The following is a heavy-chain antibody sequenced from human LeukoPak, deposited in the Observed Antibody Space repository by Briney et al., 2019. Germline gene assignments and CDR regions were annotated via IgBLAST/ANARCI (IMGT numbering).Heavy chain of an antibody. CDR3: ATGYTNDWGGGNIY. V-gene: IGHV3-74*01. CDR1: GFTFSSYW. J-gene: IGHJ4*02. D-gene: IGHD3-16*02. Sequence: PGGSLKLSCAASGFTFSSYWMHWVRQAPGRGLVWVSRIKSDESSIDYADSVQGRFTISRDNAKNTLYLQMNSLRAEDTAVYYCATGYTNDWGGGNIYWGQGTLVTVSS. CDR2: IKSDESSI.